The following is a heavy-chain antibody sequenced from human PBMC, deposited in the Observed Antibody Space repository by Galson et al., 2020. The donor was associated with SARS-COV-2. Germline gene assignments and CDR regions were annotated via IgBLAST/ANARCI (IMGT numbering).Heavy chain of an antibody. Sequence: ASVKVSCRTSGYTFTDHYMHWVRQAPGQGLEWMGWINPNSGGTNYAQNFQGRVAMTRDTSITTVYMELRRLRSDDTAVYYCARVGHSSSRYWYFDLWGRGTLVTVSS. CDR3: ARVGHSSSRYWYFDL. V-gene: IGHV1-2*02. CDR1: GYTFTDHY. CDR2: INPNSGGT. D-gene: IGHD6-13*01. J-gene: IGHJ2*01.